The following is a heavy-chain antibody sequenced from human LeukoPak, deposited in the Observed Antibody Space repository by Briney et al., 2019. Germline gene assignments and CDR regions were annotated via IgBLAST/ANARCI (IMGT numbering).Heavy chain of an antibody. CDR1: GYTFTSYD. CDR2: MNPNSGNT. CDR3: ARGAERRLVIISDYYYYGMDV. Sequence: ASVKVSCKASGYTFTSYDINWVRQATGQGLEWMGWMNPNSGNTGYAQKFQGRVTMTRNTSISTAYMEQSSLRSEDTAVYYCARGAERRLVIISDYYYYGMDVWGQGTTVTVSS. V-gene: IGHV1-8*01. D-gene: IGHD3-9*01. J-gene: IGHJ6*02.